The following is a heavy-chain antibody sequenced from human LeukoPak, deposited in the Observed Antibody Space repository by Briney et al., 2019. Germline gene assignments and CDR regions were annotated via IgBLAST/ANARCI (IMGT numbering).Heavy chain of an antibody. D-gene: IGHD3-10*01. CDR3: ARDGTTIGFGELLYPSSLRSTHFDY. V-gene: IGHV4-34*01. J-gene: IGHJ4*02. Sequence: SETLSLTCAVYGGSFSGYYWSWIRQPPGKGLEWIGEINHSGSTNYNPSLKSRVTISVDTSKNQFSLRLSSVTAADTAVYYCARDGTTIGFGELLYPSSLRSTHFDYWGQGSLVTVSS. CDR1: GGSFSGYY. CDR2: INHSGST.